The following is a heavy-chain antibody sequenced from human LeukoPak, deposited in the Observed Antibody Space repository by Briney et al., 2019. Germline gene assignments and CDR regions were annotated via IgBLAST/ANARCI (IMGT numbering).Heavy chain of an antibody. CDR2: ISSIGGST. CDR1: GLTFSSYA. J-gene: IGHJ4*02. D-gene: IGHD2-15*01. Sequence: GGSLRLSCSASGLTFSSYAMHWVRQAPGKGLEYVSGISSIGGSTYYADSVKGRLTISRDNSKNTLYLQMSSLRAEDPAVYYCVKSLVVALGYCSGGSCGTDYWGQGTLVTVSS. CDR3: VKSLVVALGYCSGGSCGTDY. V-gene: IGHV3-64D*06.